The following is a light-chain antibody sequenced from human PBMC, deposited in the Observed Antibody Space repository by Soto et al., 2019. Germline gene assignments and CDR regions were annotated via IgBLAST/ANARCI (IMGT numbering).Light chain of an antibody. CDR1: ISDVGGYSY. J-gene: IGLJ1*01. V-gene: IGLV2-14*01. CDR3: SSYTSSATYV. CDR2: EVT. Sequence: QSALTQPSSVSGSPGQSVTISCTGSISDVGGYSYVSWYQQYPGKAPKLMIYEVTDRPSGISDRFSASKSGNTASLTISGLQAEDEADYYCSSYTSSATYVFGTGTKLTVL.